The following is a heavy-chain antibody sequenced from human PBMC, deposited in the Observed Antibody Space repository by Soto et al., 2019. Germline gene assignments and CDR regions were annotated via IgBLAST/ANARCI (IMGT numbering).Heavy chain of an antibody. CDR1: GFTFSSYA. J-gene: IGHJ6*02. V-gene: IGHV3-30-3*01. Sequence: GGSLRLSCAASGFTFSSYAMHWVRQAPGKGLEWVAVISYDGSNKYYADSVKGRFTISRDNSKNTLYPQMNSLRAEDTAVYYCARDREKQQLGSIYYYYYGMDVWGQGTTVTVSS. D-gene: IGHD6-13*01. CDR2: ISYDGSNK. CDR3: ARDREKQQLGSIYYYYYGMDV.